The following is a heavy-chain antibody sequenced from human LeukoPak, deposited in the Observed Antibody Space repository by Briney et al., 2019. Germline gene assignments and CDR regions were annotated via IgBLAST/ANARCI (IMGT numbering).Heavy chain of an antibody. CDR3: ARGYRQLVKVDY. CDR2: IYYSGST. D-gene: IGHD6-13*01. V-gene: IGHV4-31*03. J-gene: IGHJ4*02. CDR1: GGSISSGGYY. Sequence: PSETLSLTCTVSGGSISSGGYYWSWIRQHPGKGLEWIGYIYYSGSTYYNPSLKSRVTIPVDTSKNQFSLKLSSVTAADTAVYYCARGYRQLVKVDYWGQGTLVTVSS.